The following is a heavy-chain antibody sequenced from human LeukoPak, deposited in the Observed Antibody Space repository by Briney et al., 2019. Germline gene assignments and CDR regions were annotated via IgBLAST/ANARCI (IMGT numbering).Heavy chain of an antibody. CDR3: AKAWGITMVRGVISSPNWFDP. CDR2: ISYDGSNK. J-gene: IGHJ5*02. Sequence: GRPLRLSCAASGFTFSSYGMHWVRQAPGKGLEWVAVISYDGSNKYYADSVKGRFTISRDNSKNTLYLQMNSLRAEDTAVYYCAKAWGITMVRGVISSPNWFDPWGQGTLVTVSS. D-gene: IGHD3-10*01. V-gene: IGHV3-30*18. CDR1: GFTFSSYG.